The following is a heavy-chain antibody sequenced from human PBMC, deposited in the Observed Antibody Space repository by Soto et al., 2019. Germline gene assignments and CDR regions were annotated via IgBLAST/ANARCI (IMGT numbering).Heavy chain of an antibody. CDR1: GFTFSSYS. CDR2: ISSSSSTI. D-gene: IGHD3-3*01. J-gene: IGHJ4*03. Sequence: EVQLVESGGGLVQPGGSLRLSCAASGFTFSSYSMNWVRQAPGKGLEWVSYISSSSSTIYYADSVKGRFTISRDNAKNSLYLQMNSLRAEDTAVYYCARAPRGSGYPLYYFDYWGQGTTVTVSS. CDR3: ARAPRGSGYPLYYFDY. V-gene: IGHV3-48*01.